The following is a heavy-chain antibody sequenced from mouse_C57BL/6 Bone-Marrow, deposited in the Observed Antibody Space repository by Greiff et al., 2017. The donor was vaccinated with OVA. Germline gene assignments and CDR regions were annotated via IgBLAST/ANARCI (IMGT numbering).Heavy chain of an antibody. CDR1: EYEFPSHA. J-gene: IGHJ4*01. CDR3: YSNHYYAMDY. Sequence: VQLVESGGGLVQPGESLKLSCESNEYEFPSHAMSWVRKTPEKRLELVAAINSDGGSTYYPDTMERRFIISRDNTQKTLYLQMRSLRSEDTALYPYYSNHYYAMDYWGQGTSVTVSS. V-gene: IGHV5-2*01. CDR2: INSDGGST. D-gene: IGHD2-5*01.